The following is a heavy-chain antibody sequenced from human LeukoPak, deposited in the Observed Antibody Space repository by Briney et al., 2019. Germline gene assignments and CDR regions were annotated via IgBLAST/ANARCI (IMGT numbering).Heavy chain of an antibody. CDR1: GFTFDDYA. CDR2: ISWNSGSI. D-gene: IGHD3-9*01. V-gene: IGHV3-9*01. J-gene: IGHJ4*02. Sequence: GRSLRLSCAASGFTFDDYAMHWVRQAPGKGLEWVSGISWNSGSIGYADSVKGRFTISRDNAKNSLYLQMNSLRAEDTGVYYCARANYDIRGQGTLVTVSS. CDR3: ARANYDI.